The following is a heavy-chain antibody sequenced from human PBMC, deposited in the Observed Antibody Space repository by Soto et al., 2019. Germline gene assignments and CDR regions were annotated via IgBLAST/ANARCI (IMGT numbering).Heavy chain of an antibody. Sequence: QVQLVQSGAEVKKPGASVKVSCKASGYPFTDHYMHWVRQAPGQGLEWLGWIHPNSGGTKSAQKFRGRVTMTRDTSISTAYMELSRLRSDDTAVYFCARLSDCSTFYYDPWGPGTLITVSS. CDR2: IHPNSGGT. CDR1: GYPFTDHY. CDR3: ARLSDCSTFYYDP. J-gene: IGHJ5*02. D-gene: IGHD3-22*01. V-gene: IGHV1-2*02.